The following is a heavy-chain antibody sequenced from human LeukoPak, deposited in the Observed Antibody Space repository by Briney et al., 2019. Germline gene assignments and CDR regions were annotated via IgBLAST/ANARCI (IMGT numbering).Heavy chain of an antibody. CDR1: GFTFSSYS. V-gene: IGHV3-21*01. CDR3: ARKSAAVAGVHAFDI. J-gene: IGHJ3*02. CDR2: ISSSSSYI. D-gene: IGHD6-19*01. Sequence: GGSLRLSCAASGFTFSSYSMNWVRQAPGKGLEWVSSISSSSSYIYYADSVKGRFTISRDNAKNSLYLQMNSLRAEDTAVYYCARKSAAVAGVHAFDIWGQGTMVTVSS.